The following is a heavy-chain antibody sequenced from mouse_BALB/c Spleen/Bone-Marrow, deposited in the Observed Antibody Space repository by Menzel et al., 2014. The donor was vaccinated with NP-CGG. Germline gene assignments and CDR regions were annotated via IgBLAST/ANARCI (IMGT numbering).Heavy chain of an antibody. J-gene: IGHJ3*01. V-gene: IGHV14-3*02. CDR3: AMYYYGSSLFAY. D-gene: IGHD1-1*01. CDR2: IDPANGNT. Sequence: EVQLHESGAELVKPGASVKLSCTASGFNIKDTYMHWVKQRPEQGLEWIGRIDPANGNTKYDPKFQGKATITADTSSNTAYLQLSSLISEDTAVYYCAMYYYGSSLFAYWGQGTLVTVSA. CDR1: GFNIKDTY.